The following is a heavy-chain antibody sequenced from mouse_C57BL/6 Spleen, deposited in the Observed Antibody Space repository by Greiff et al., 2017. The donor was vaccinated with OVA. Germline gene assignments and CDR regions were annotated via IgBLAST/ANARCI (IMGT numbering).Heavy chain of an antibody. Sequence: EVQLVESGGGLVKPGGSLKLSCAASGFTFSSYAMSWVRQTPEKRLEWVATISDGGSYTYYPDNVKGRFTISRDNAKNNLYLQMSRLKSEDTAMYYCARGSSDWYFDVWGTGTTVTVSS. CDR3: ARGSSDWYFDV. V-gene: IGHV5-4*01. D-gene: IGHD1-1*01. J-gene: IGHJ1*03. CDR2: ISDGGSYT. CDR1: GFTFSSYA.